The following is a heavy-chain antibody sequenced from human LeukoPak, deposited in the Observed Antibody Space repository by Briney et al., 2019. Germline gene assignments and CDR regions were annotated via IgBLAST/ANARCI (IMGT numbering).Heavy chain of an antibody. CDR2: INPSGGST. CDR3: AREGPYSDSSRSRFDY. V-gene: IGHV1-46*01. J-gene: IGHJ4*02. D-gene: IGHD6-6*01. Sequence: ASVKVSCKAPGYAFTNYYIHWVRQAPGQGLEWTGIINPSGGSTSYEQKFQGRVTMTRDTSTSTVYMELSSLRSEDTAVYYCAREGPYSDSSRSRFDYWGQGTLATVSS. CDR1: GYAFTNYY.